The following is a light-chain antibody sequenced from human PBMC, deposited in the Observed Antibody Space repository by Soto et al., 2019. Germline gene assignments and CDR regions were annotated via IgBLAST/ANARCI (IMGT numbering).Light chain of an antibody. CDR1: SSDVGGYNF. CDR2: DVS. J-gene: IGLJ1*01. V-gene: IGLV2-23*02. Sequence: QSALTQPASVSGSPGQSITISCTGTSSDVGGYNFVSWYQQHPGKAPKLMIYDVSHRPSGVSNRFSGSKSGNTASLTISGLQAEDEADYYCCSYAGSSTPYVFGTGTKVTVL. CDR3: CSYAGSSTPYV.